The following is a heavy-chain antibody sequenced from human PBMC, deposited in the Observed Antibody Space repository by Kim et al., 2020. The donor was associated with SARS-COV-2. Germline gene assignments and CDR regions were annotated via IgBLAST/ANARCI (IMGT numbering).Heavy chain of an antibody. CDR2: ISNEETYK. CDR1: GFSFSSRG. CDR3: ASAREKSFDY. Sequence: GGSLRLSCAASGFSFSSRGIHWVRQAPGKGLEWVAVISNEETYKNYADSGKGRFTISRDNSKNTVDLQMNSLRVEDTAVYYCASAREKSFDYCGQGTLVTVSS. J-gene: IGHJ4*02. V-gene: IGHV3-30*03.